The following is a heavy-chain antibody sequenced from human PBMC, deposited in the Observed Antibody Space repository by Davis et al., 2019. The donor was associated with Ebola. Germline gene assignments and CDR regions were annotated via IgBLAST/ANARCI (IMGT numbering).Heavy chain of an antibody. J-gene: IGHJ6*04. CDR2: INHSGST. Sequence: SETLSLTCTVSGASISSYYWRWIRQPPGKGLEWIGEINHSGSTNYNPSLKSRVTLSVDTSKNQFSLKLSSVTAADTAVYYCARPFASNYYYGMDVWGKGTTVTVSS. CDR3: ARPFASNYYYGMDV. D-gene: IGHD3-10*01. CDR1: GASISSYY. V-gene: IGHV4-34*01.